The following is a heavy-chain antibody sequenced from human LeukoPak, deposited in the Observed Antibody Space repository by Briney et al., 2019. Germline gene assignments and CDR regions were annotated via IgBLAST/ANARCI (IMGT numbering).Heavy chain of an antibody. Sequence: SETLSLTCAVYGGSFSGYYWSWIRQPPGKGLEWIGEINHSGSTNYNPSLKSRVTISVDTSKNQFSLKLNSATAADTAVYYCARGVERIFGVVNWFDPWGQGTPVTVSS. CDR2: INHSGST. CDR3: ARGVERIFGVVNWFDP. V-gene: IGHV4-34*09. D-gene: IGHD3-3*01. J-gene: IGHJ5*02. CDR1: GGSFSGYY.